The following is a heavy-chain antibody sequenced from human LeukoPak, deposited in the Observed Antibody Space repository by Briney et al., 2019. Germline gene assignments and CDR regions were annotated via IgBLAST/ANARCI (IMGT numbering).Heavy chain of an antibody. Sequence: ASVKVSCKASGYTFTGYYMHWVRQAPGQGLEWMGWINPNRGGTNYAQKFQGRVTMTMDTSNSTAYMELSRLRSDDTAVCYCARDLRPHSGAAAGTEGDYWGQGTLVTVSS. J-gene: IGHJ4*02. D-gene: IGHD6-13*01. CDR3: ARDLRPHSGAAAGTEGDY. V-gene: IGHV1-2*02. CDR2: INPNRGGT. CDR1: GYTFTGYY.